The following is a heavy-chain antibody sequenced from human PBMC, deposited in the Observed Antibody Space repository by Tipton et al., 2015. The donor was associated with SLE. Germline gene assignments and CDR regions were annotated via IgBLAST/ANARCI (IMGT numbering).Heavy chain of an antibody. CDR1: NGSISSSPYY. V-gene: IGHV4-39*07. Sequence: TLSLTCTVSNGSISSSPYYWGWIRQSPGKGLEWVGSIYYSGSTYCNPSLKSRVTISVDTSRNQCSLNLTSVTAADTAVYYCARGPYYYMDVWGKGP. CDR3: ARGPYYYMDV. CDR2: IYYSGST. J-gene: IGHJ6*03.